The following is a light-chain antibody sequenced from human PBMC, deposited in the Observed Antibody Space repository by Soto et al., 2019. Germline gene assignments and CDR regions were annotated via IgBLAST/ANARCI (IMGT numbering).Light chain of an antibody. CDR1: QSVRSNY. J-gene: IGKJ1*01. CDR3: QQFDGSVRT. V-gene: IGKV3-20*01. CDR2: GAS. Sequence: EIVLTQSPGTLSLSPGERATLSGRASQSVRSNYLAWYQQKPGQALRLVIYGASNRATGIPDRFSGSGSGTDFTLTISRLEPEDFAVYHCQQFDGSVRTFGQGTRVEIK.